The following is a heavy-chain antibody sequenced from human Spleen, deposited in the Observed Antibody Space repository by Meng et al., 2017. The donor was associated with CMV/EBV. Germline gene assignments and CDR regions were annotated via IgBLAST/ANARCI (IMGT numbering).Heavy chain of an antibody. J-gene: IGHJ6*02. Sequence: GESLKISCAASGFTFTRFWMHWVRQAPGKGLVWVSRINNDGTDTGYADSVKGRFTISRDNAKKTLYLQMNSLRAEDTAVFYWARSYPNFYYSMDVWGRGTTVTVSS. CDR3: ARSYPNFYYSMDV. CDR2: INNDGTDT. CDR1: GFTFTRFW. V-gene: IGHV3-74*01. D-gene: IGHD2-2*01.